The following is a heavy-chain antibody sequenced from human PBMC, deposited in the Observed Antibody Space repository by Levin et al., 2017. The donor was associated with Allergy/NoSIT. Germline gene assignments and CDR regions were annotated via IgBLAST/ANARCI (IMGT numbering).Heavy chain of an antibody. V-gene: IGHV4-39*01. D-gene: IGHD4-17*01. Sequence: SETLSLTCTVSGGSISSSSYYWGWIRQPPGKGLEWIGSIYYSGSTYYNPSLKSRVTISVDTSKNQFSLKLSSVTAADTAVYYCARTLTTVTTLDYWGQGTLVTVSS. CDR1: GGSISSSSYY. CDR3: ARTLTTVTTLDY. J-gene: IGHJ4*02. CDR2: IYYSGST.